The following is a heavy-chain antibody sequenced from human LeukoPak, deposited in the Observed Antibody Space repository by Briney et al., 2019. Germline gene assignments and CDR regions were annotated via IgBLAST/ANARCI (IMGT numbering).Heavy chain of an antibody. CDR1: GFTFSSYA. Sequence: PGGSLRLSCAACGFTFSSYAMHWVRQAPGKGLEWVGVMSYDGSNKYYAASVKGRFTISRDNSKNTLYLQMNSLRAEDPAVYYCARVRGMYSSGWYSNWGQGTLVTVSS. CDR3: ARVRGMYSSGWYSN. V-gene: IGHV3-30-3*01. J-gene: IGHJ4*02. CDR2: MSYDGSNK. D-gene: IGHD6-19*01.